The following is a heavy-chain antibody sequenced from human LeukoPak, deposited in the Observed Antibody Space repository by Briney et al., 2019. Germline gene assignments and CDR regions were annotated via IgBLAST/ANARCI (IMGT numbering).Heavy chain of an antibody. Sequence: SVKVSCKASGGSFSSYAISWVRQAPGQGLEWMGRIIPIFGTANYAQKFQGRVTITTDESTSTAYMELSSLRSEDTAVYYCARVIRPYYDILTGSWEYFDYWGQGTLVTVSS. D-gene: IGHD3-9*01. CDR3: ARVIRPYYDILTGSWEYFDY. CDR1: GGSFSSYA. J-gene: IGHJ4*02. V-gene: IGHV1-69*05. CDR2: IIPIFGTA.